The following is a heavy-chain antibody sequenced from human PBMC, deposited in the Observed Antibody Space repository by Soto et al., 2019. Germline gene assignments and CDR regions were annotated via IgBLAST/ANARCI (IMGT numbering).Heavy chain of an antibody. Sequence: PSETLSLTCSVSGGTVSGDSITTISFYWGWIRQPPGKGLQWVASIDYSGSTYYNPSLKSRVTISVDTSKNQFFLKLTSVTAADTAVYYCARLLTYWGHGILVTVSS. V-gene: IGHV4-39*01. J-gene: IGHJ4*01. CDR1: GDSITTISFY. CDR2: IDYSGST. D-gene: IGHD2-8*01. CDR3: ARLLTY.